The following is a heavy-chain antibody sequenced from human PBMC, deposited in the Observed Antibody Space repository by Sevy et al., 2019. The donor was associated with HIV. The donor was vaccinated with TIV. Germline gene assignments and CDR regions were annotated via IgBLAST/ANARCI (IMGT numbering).Heavy chain of an antibody. CDR1: GVSMTGYY. Sequence: SETLSLTCSVSGVSMTGYYWSWIRKPPGKGLEWIGYIYYSGRTNYNPSFKSPVTISVDTSKSQFSLQLSSVTSADTAVYYCAGGDGYNRYWGQGTLVTVSS. CDR3: AGGDGYNRY. CDR2: IYYSGRT. V-gene: IGHV4-59*01. J-gene: IGHJ4*02. D-gene: IGHD1-1*01.